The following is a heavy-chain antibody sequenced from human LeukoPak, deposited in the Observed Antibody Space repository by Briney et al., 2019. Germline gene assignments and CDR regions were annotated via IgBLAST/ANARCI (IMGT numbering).Heavy chain of an antibody. Sequence: GESLKISCKGSGYSFNSYWIGWVRQMPGKGLEWMGIIYPGDSDTRYSPSFEGQVTISADKSISTAYLQWSSLKASDTAIYYCARHRIAAAAIAAFDIWGQGTMVTVSS. J-gene: IGHJ3*02. D-gene: IGHD6-13*01. V-gene: IGHV5-51*01. CDR3: ARHRIAAAAIAAFDI. CDR2: IYPGDSDT. CDR1: GYSFNSYW.